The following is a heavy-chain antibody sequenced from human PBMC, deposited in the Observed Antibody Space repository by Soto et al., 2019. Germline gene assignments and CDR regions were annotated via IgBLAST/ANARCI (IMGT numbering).Heavy chain of an antibody. J-gene: IGHJ4*02. CDR3: ARWGKTGGLDV. CDR2: TSYDGSNN. Sequence: QVQLVESGGGVVQPGTSLRLSCVGSGFTFRSYVIHWVRQAPGKGLEWVALTSYDGSNNFYGDSVKGRFTISRHNSRNTVELQLDSLTFDDTALYYCARWGKTGGLDVWGQGTLVSVSS. D-gene: IGHD3-16*01. V-gene: IGHV3-33*05. CDR1: GFTFRSYV.